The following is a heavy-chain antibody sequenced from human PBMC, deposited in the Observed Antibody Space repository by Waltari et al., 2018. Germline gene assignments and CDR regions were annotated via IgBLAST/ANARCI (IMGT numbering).Heavy chain of an antibody. Sequence: VESGGGLVQPGRSLRLSCTASGFTFGDYAMSWVRQAPGKGLEWVGFIRSKAYGGTTEYAASVKGRFTISRDDSKSIAYLQMNSLKTEDTAVYYCATSVITPDHAFDIWGQGTMVTVSS. V-gene: IGHV3-49*04. J-gene: IGHJ3*02. CDR1: GFTFGDYA. CDR3: ATSVITPDHAFDI. CDR2: IRSKAYGGTT. D-gene: IGHD3-22*01.